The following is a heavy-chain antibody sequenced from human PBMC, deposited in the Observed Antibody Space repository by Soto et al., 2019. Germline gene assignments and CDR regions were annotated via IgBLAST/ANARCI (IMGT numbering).Heavy chain of an antibody. D-gene: IGHD3-10*01. Sequence: QIQLVQSGAEVKKPGASVKVSCKASGYTFSSFGITWVRQAPGQGLEWMGWISTYNGNTNYAQKLQGRVTMTTDTSTSTAYMKLRSLTSDDTAFYYCGLWFETNYFDYWGQGTLVTVSS. CDR1: GYTFSSFG. J-gene: IGHJ4*02. CDR3: GLWFETNYFDY. CDR2: ISTYNGNT. V-gene: IGHV1-18*01.